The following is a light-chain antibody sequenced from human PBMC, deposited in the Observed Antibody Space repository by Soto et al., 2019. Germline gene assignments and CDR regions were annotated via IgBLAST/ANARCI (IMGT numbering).Light chain of an antibody. CDR2: DAS. J-gene: IGKJ3*01. CDR3: QQYDNPLFT. V-gene: IGKV1-33*01. Sequence: DIQMTQSPSSLSASVGDRVTITCQASQDISNYLNGYQQKPGKAPKLLIYDASNLETGVPSRFSGSGSGTDFTFTISSLQPEDIATYYCQQYDNPLFTFGPGTKVDIK. CDR1: QDISNY.